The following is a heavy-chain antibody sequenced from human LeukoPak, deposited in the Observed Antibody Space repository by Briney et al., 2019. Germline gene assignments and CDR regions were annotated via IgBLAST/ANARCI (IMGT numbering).Heavy chain of an antibody. CDR3: AKQHVLLWFGGLDY. V-gene: IGHV3-23*01. CDR2: ISGSGGST. Sequence: GGSLRLSCAASGFTFSSYSMNWVRQAPGKGLEWVSAISGSGGSTYYADSVKGRFTISRDNSKNTLYLQMNSLRAEDTAVYYCAKQHVLLWFGGLDYWGQGTLVTVSS. D-gene: IGHD3-10*01. J-gene: IGHJ4*02. CDR1: GFTFSSYS.